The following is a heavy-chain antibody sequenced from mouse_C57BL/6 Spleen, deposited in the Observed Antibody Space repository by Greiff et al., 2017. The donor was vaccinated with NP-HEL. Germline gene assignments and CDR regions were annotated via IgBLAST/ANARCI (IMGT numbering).Heavy chain of an antibody. J-gene: IGHJ2*01. CDR3: ARGYEDY. D-gene: IGHD2-10*02. CDR1: GYTFTDYY. Sequence: VQLQQSGPELVKPGASVKISCKASGYTFTDYYMNWVKQSHGKSLEWIGDINPNNGGTSYNQKFKGKATLTVDKSSSTAYMELRSLTSEDSAVYYCARGYEDYWGQGTTLTVSS. CDR2: INPNNGGT. V-gene: IGHV1-26*01.